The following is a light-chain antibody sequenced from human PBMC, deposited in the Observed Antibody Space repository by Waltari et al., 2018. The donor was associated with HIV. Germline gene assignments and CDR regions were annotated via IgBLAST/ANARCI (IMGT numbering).Light chain of an antibody. CDR2: VFN. Sequence: ALTQPPSASGSPGQSVTLPCTVGDRDIDSPNLVPAYQQHPGKASKLMLYVFNKRPSGVSHRFSGANSGSVASLTVSGLQADDEADYYCSSYAGRDIRVVFGGGTKLTVL. V-gene: IGLV2-8*01. J-gene: IGLJ2*01. CDR1: DRDIDSPNL. CDR3: SSYAGRDIRVV.